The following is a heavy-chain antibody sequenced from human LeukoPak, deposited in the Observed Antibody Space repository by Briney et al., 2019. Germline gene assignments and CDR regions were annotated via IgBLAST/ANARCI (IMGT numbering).Heavy chain of an antibody. CDR2: IYYSGST. V-gene: IGHV4-39*02. Sequence: SETLSLTCTVSGGSISSSSYYWGWIRQPPGKGLEWIGSIYYSGSTYYNPSLKSRVTISVDTSKNQFSLKLSSVTAADTAVYYCARERSTRADYFDYWGQGTLVTVSS. D-gene: IGHD1-1*01. J-gene: IGHJ4*02. CDR3: ARERSTRADYFDY. CDR1: GGSISSSSYY.